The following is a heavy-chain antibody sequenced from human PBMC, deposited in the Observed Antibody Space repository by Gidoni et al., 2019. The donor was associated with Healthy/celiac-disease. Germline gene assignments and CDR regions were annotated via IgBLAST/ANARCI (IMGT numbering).Heavy chain of an antibody. V-gene: IGHV3-15*07. Sequence: EVQLVESGGGLVKPGGSLRLSCAASGFTFSNAWMNWVRQAPGKGLEWVGRIKSKTDGGTTDYAAPVKGRFTISRDDSKNTLYLQMNSLKTEDTAVYYCTALYSSSSGYYYYGMDVWGQGTTVTVSS. D-gene: IGHD6-6*01. J-gene: IGHJ6*02. CDR2: IKSKTDGGTT. CDR1: GFTFSNAW. CDR3: TALYSSSSGYYYYGMDV.